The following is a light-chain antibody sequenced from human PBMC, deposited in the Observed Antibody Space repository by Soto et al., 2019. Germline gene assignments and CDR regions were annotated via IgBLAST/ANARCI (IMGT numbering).Light chain of an antibody. J-gene: IGKJ1*01. CDR3: QQSHSAPLT. CDR2: AAS. V-gene: IGKV1-39*01. CDR1: QSINSY. Sequence: DIQMNQSPSSLSASVGDRVTITCRASQSINSYLNWYQQKPGRAPKLLIYAASSLQSGVPSRFSGSGSGTDFTLTSSSLQPEDFTTYYCQQSHSAPLTFGQGTKVDVK.